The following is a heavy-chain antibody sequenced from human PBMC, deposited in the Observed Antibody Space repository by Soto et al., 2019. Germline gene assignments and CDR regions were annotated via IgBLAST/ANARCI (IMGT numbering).Heavy chain of an antibody. CDR2: ISYSGTT. D-gene: IGHD2-21*01. Sequence: SETLSLTCTVSGDSISSSNNYWSWIRQPPGEGLEWIGFISYSGTTSYSPSLKSRLAISLDTSKNQFSLKLTSVTAADTAVYYCGRGRIPAPPIDPWGQGTLVTVSS. V-gene: IGHV4-30-4*02. J-gene: IGHJ5*02. CDR3: GRGRIPAPPIDP. CDR1: GDSISSSNNY.